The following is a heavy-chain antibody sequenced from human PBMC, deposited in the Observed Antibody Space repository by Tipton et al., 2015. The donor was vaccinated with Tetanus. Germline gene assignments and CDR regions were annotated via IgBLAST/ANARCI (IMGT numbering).Heavy chain of an antibody. J-gene: IGHJ4*02. CDR3: ARVKVSVYGPHVHYFLDS. CDR1: GSSMSSYY. Sequence: TLSLTCSVSGSSMSSYYWSWIRQTPRKRLEWIAYITYSASTKFNPSLRSRVTMSLQASKNEFSLRLGSVTAADTAVYHCARVKVSVYGPHVHYFLDSWGQGTLVTVSS. V-gene: IGHV4-59*13. CDR2: ITYSAST. D-gene: IGHD2-8*01.